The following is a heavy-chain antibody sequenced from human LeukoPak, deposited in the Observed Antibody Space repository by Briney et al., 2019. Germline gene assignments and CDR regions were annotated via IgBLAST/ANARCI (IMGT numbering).Heavy chain of an antibody. D-gene: IGHD2-2*02. CDR1: GFTFSSYA. Sequence: GGSPRLSCAASGFTFSSYAMHWVRQAPGKGLEWVAVISYDGSNKYYADSVKGRFTISRDNSKNTLYLQMNSLRAEDTAVYYCARDRELFVVVPAAIFWFDPWGQGTLVTVSS. CDR3: ARDRELFVVVPAAIFWFDP. J-gene: IGHJ5*02. CDR2: ISYDGSNK. V-gene: IGHV3-30*01.